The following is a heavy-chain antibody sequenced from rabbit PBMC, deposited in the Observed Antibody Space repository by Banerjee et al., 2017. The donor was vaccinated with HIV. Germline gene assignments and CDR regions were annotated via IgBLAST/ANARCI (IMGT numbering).Heavy chain of an antibody. V-gene: IGHV1S45*01. CDR1: GFSFSSSYW. D-gene: IGHD1-1*01. CDR2: IYTTTGGS. J-gene: IGHJ4*01. Sequence: QEQLEESGGDLVKPEGSLTLTCTASGFSFSSSYWICWVRQAPGKGLEFIACIYTTTGGSYYASWAKGRFTISSTSSTTVTLQMTSLTAADTATYFCTAIGSDYFYFDLWGPGTLVTVS. CDR3: TAIGSDYFYFDL.